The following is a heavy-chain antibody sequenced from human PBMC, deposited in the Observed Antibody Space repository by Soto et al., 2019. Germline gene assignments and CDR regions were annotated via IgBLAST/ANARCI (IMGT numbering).Heavy chain of an antibody. Sequence: ASVKVSCMTSGYTFTSYYMHWVRQAPGQGLEWMGIINPSGGSTSYAQKFQGRVTMTRDTSTSTVYMELSSLRSEDTAVYYCARWDTAMVTGYLQKQLAFPTPWDPCDPWGHGTLVTVSS. J-gene: IGHJ5*02. CDR3: ARWDTAMVTGYLQKQLAFPTPWDPCDP. CDR2: INPSGGST. CDR1: GYTFTSYY. D-gene: IGHD5-18*01. V-gene: IGHV1-46*01.